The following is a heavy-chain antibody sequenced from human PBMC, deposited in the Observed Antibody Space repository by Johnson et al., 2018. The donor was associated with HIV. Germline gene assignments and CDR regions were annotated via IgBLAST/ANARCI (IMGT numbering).Heavy chain of an antibody. CDR2: IWYDGTNK. J-gene: IGHJ3*02. CDR3: AKDRVLGNQDDAFDM. V-gene: IGHV3-33*06. CDR1: GFTFSSFG. D-gene: IGHD7-27*01. Sequence: QVQLVESGGGVVQPGRSLRLSCAASGFTFSSFGIHWVRQAPGTGLEWVAVIWYDGTNKYYADSVKGRFSISRDNSKNTLYLQMNSLRAEDTAVYYCAKDRVLGNQDDAFDMWGQGTMVTVSS.